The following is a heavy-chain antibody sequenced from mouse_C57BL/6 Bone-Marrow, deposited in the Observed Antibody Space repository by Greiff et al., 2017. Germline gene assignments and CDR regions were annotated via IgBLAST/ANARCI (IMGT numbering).Heavy chain of an antibody. CDR2: IDPSDSYT. CDR3: ARDYTRYAMDY. CDR1: GYTFTSYW. Sequence: QVQLQQPGAELVMPGASVKLSCKASGYTFTSYWMPWVKQRPGQGLEWIGEIDPSDSYTNYNQKFKGKSTLTVEKSSSTAYMQLSSLTSDDSAVYYCARDYTRYAMDYWGQGTSVTVSS. V-gene: IGHV1-69*01. D-gene: IGHD2-12*01. J-gene: IGHJ4*01.